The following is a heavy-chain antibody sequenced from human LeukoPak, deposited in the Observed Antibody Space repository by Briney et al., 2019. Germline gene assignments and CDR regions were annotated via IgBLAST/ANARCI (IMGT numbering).Heavy chain of an antibody. D-gene: IGHD5-12*01. J-gene: IGHJ4*02. CDR2: ISSSSSYI. CDR3: ARDRRGYSGYDPMYYFDY. V-gene: IGHV3-21*01. CDR1: GFTFSSYS. Sequence: PGGSLRLSCAASGFTFSSYSMNWVRQAPGKGLEWVSSISSSSSYIYYADSVKGRFTNSRDNAKNSLYLQMNSLRAEDTAVYYCARDRRGYSGYDPMYYFDYWGQGTLVTVSS.